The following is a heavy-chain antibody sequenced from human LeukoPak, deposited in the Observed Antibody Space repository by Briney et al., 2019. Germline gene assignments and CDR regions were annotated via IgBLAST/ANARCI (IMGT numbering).Heavy chain of an antibody. J-gene: IGHJ4*02. V-gene: IGHV4-34*01. D-gene: IGHD3-10*01. CDR2: INHSGGT. Sequence: PSETLSLTCIVYGESLRGYYCSWIRQSPGKGLEWIGEINHSGGTNYNPSLKSRVTISVDTSTNVFFLKLSSVTAADTAVYYCARSQLWSPFSHWGQGTLVTVSS. CDR3: ARSQLWSPFSH. CDR1: GESLRGYY.